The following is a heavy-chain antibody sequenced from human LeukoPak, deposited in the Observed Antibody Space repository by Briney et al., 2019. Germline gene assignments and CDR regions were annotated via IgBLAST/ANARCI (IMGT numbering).Heavy chain of an antibody. CDR3: ANLLLEIAVGSGVHGRDV. CDR2: FDPADGET. D-gene: IGHD2-2*01. V-gene: IGHV1-24*01. Sequence: GASVKVSCKASGGTFSSYAISWVRQAPGQGLEWMGGFDPADGETIYAQKFQGRVSMTEDTSTDTAYMELSSLRSEDTAVYYCANLLLEIAVGSGVHGRDVWGQGTTVTVSS. J-gene: IGHJ6*02. CDR1: GGTFSSYA.